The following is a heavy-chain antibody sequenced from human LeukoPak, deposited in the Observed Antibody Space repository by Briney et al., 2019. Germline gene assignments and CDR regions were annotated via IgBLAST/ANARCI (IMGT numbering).Heavy chain of an antibody. V-gene: IGHV3-33*07. Sequence: PGRSPRVSCAASGFTFSSHGMYWVRQAPDKGLEWVAVIWFDGSKEYYTDSVKGRFTISRDNSKNTLWLQMNSLRAEDTAVYYCTRLTGVGSYQHLDYWGQGTLVTVSS. CDR3: TRLTGVGSYQHLDY. J-gene: IGHJ4*02. CDR1: GFTFSSHG. CDR2: IWFDGSKE. D-gene: IGHD1-26*01.